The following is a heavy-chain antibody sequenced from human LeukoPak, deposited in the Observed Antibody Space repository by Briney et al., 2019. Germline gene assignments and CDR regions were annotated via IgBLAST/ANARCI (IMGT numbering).Heavy chain of an antibody. CDR2: ISDDGSSQ. J-gene: IGHJ4*02. CDR1: RFTFSSSA. CDR3: AKHKENYGDSCLDDY. Sequence: GGSLRLSCAASRFTFSSSAMHWVRQAPGKGLEWVAFISDDGSSQYYADSVKGRFTISRDNSKNTLYLQMNSLRAEDTAVYYCAKHKENYGDSCLDDYWGQGTLVTVSS. V-gene: IGHV3-30*04. D-gene: IGHD4-17*01.